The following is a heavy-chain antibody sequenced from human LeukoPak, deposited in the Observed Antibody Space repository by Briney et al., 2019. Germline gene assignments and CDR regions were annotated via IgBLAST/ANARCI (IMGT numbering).Heavy chain of an antibody. Sequence: ASVKVSCKASGYTFTSYDINWVRQATGQGLEWMGWVSPNSGNTGYAQKFQGRVTMTRNTSISTAYMELSSLRSEDTAVYYCARVPTYCGGDCSSTGFDPWGQGTLVTVSS. J-gene: IGHJ5*02. D-gene: IGHD2-21*02. CDR3: ARVPTYCGGDCSSTGFDP. CDR2: VSPNSGNT. V-gene: IGHV1-8*01. CDR1: GYTFTSYD.